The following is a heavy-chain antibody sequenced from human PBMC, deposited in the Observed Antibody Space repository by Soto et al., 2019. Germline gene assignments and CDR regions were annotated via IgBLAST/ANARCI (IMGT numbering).Heavy chain of an antibody. CDR2: INHSGST. V-gene: IGHV4-34*01. D-gene: IGHD6-13*01. CDR3: ARPVSPMPGIAVAGTDY. CDR1: GGSFSGYY. J-gene: IGHJ4*02. Sequence: TSETLSLTCAVYGGSFSGYYWSWIRQPPAKGLEWIGEINHSGSTNYNPSLKSRVTISVDPSKNQFSLKLSSVTAADTAVYYCARPVSPMPGIAVAGTDYWGQGTLDTVSS.